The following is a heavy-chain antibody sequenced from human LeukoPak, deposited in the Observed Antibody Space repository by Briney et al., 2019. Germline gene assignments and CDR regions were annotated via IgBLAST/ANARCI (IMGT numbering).Heavy chain of an antibody. CDR1: GFTFDDYA. Sequence: PGGSLRLSCAASGFTFDDYAMHWVRQAPGKGLEWVSGISWNSGSIGYADSVKGRFTISRDNSKNTLYLQMNSLRAEDTAVYYCAKRALNPPFDYWGQGTLVTVSS. V-gene: IGHV3-9*01. CDR2: ISWNSGSI. J-gene: IGHJ4*02. CDR3: AKRALNPPFDY.